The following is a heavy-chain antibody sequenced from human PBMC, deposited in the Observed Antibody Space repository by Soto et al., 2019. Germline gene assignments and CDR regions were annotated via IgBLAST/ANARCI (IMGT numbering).Heavy chain of an antibody. CDR2: INPSGGST. CDR1: GYTFTSYY. V-gene: IGHV1-46*01. J-gene: IGHJ4*02. D-gene: IGHD3-10*01. Sequence: ASVKVSCKASGYTFTSYYMHWVRQAPGQGLEWMGIINPSGGSTSYAQKFQGRVTMTRDTSTSTVYMELSSLRSEDTAVYYCARDGTELWFGELLYTYYFDYWGQGTLVTVSS. CDR3: ARDGTELWFGELLYTYYFDY.